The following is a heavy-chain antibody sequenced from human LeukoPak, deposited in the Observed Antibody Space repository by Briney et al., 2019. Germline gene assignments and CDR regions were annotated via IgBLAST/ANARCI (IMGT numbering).Heavy chain of an antibody. J-gene: IGHJ6*03. V-gene: IGHV4-59*01. CDR1: GGSISSYY. Sequence: SETLSLTCTVPGGSISSYYWSWIRQPPGKGLEWIGYIYYSGSTNYNPSLKSRVTISVDTSKNQFSLKLSSVTAADTAVYYCARVCDYYYYYYMDVWGKGTTVTASS. CDR2: IYYSGST. CDR3: ARVCDYYYYYYMDV.